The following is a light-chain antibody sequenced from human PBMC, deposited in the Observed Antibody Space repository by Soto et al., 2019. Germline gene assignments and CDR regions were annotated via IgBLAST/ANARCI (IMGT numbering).Light chain of an antibody. CDR2: DNY. Sequence: QAVVTQPPSVSAAPGQNVTISCSGTSSNIGNNYVSWYKHLPGTAPRILIYDNYKRPSGIPDRFSGFKSGTSATLGITGLQTGDEADYYCGTWDTSLRVFYVFGSGTKLTVL. CDR3: GTWDTSLRVFYV. CDR1: SSNIGNNY. J-gene: IGLJ1*01. V-gene: IGLV1-51*01.